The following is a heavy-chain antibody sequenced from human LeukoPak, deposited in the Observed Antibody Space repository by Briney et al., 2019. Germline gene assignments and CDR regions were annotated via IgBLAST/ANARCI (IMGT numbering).Heavy chain of an antibody. Sequence: ASVKVSCKASGYTFTSYDINWVRQATGQGLEGMGWMNLNSGNTGYAQKFQGRVTMTRNTSISTAYMELSSLRSEDTAVYYCARTMVRGVISAYDYGMDVWGQGTTVTVSS. CDR2: MNLNSGNT. J-gene: IGHJ6*02. CDR1: GYTFTSYD. V-gene: IGHV1-8*01. D-gene: IGHD3-10*01. CDR3: ARTMVRGVISAYDYGMDV.